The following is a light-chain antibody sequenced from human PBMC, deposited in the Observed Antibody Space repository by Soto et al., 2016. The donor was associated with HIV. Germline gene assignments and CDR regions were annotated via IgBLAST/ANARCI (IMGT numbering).Light chain of an antibody. J-gene: IGKJ2*01. V-gene: IGKV1-12*01. Sequence: DIQMTQSPSSVSASVGDRVTITCRASQGVKTWLAWYQQKPGKAPKLLIYAASTLQSGVPSRFSGSGSGTDFTLTITSLQPEDSASYFCLQDYSYPFTFGQGTKLEIK. CDR1: QGVKTW. CDR2: AAS. CDR3: LQDYSYPFT.